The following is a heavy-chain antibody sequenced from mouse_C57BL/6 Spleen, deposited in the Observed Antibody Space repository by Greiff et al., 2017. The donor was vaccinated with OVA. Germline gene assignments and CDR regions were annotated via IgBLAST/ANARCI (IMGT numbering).Heavy chain of an antibody. CDR1: GYTFTSYW. CDR3: AAGPVRYMDY. V-gene: IGHV1-69*01. J-gene: IGHJ4*01. CDR2: IDPSDSYT. Sequence: QVQLQQPGAELVMPGASVKLSCKASGYTFTSYWMHWVKQRPGQGLEWIGEIDPSDSYTNYNQKFKGKSTLTVDNSSSTAYMQRSSRTSEDSAVYDWAAGPVRYMDYWGQGTTVTVAS.